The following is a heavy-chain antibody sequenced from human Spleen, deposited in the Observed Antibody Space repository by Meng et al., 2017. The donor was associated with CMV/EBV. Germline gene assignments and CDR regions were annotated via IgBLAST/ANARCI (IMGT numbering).Heavy chain of an antibody. D-gene: IGHD3-22*01. CDR2: IYPGDSDT. CDR1: FVSYW. Sequence: FVSYWIGWVRQMAGKGLEWMGIIYPGDSDTRYSPSFQGQVIISVDKSIRTAYLQWGSLKASDTAIYYCARQVNFYYDSSGYLDWFDPWGQGTLVTVSS. V-gene: IGHV5-51*01. CDR3: ARQVNFYYDSSGYLDWFDP. J-gene: IGHJ5*02.